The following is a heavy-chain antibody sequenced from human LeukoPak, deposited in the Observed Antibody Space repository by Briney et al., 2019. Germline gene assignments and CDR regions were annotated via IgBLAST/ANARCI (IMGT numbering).Heavy chain of an antibody. CDR3: ARDLHVCNWNYYFDS. CDR2: ISYDGHNK. Sequence: GGSLRLSCAASGFTFSSYSMNWVRQAPGKGLEWLAVISYDGHNKYYADSVKARFTISRDNSKNTLFLQMNNLRAEDTAVYYCARDLHVCNWNYYFDSWGQGTLVTVSS. D-gene: IGHD1-7*01. CDR1: GFTFSSYS. J-gene: IGHJ4*02. V-gene: IGHV3-30*03.